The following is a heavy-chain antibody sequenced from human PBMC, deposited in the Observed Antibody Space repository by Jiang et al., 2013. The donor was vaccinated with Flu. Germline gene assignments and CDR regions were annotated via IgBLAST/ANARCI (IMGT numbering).Heavy chain of an antibody. V-gene: IGHV1-24*01. CDR3: VTTTFNWNYHYFDF. CDR1: GDTLAELP. J-gene: IGHJ4*02. Sequence: SGAEVKKPGASVKVSCKVSGDTLAELPMHWVRQAPGKGLEWMGGFDPEKADTVYAQKFQDRVTLTEDAYTDTAYLELSSLRSDDTAVYYCVTTTFNWNYHYFDFWGQGPLVSVAS. D-gene: IGHD1-7*01. CDR2: FDPEKADT.